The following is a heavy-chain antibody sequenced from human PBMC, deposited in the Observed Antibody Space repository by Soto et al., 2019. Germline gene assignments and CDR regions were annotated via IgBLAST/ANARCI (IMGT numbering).Heavy chain of an antibody. CDR2: IYSGGST. CDR3: ARNSGDYGRWYFDL. J-gene: IGHJ2*01. CDR1: GFTVSSNY. D-gene: IGHD4-17*01. V-gene: IGHV3-66*01. Sequence: EVQLVESGGGLVQPGGSLRLSCAASGFTVSSNYMSWVRQAPGKGLEWVSVIYSGGSTYYADSVKGRFTISGDNSKNTLYLQMNSLRAEDTAVYYCARNSGDYGRWYFDLWGRGTLVTVSS.